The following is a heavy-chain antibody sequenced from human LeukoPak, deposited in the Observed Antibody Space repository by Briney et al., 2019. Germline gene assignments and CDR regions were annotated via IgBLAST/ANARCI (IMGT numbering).Heavy chain of an antibody. CDR3: ASGGWLLDYHYYMDV. Sequence: GASVKVSCKASGYTFTGYYMHWVRQAPGQGLEWMGWINPNSGGTNYAQKFQGRVTMTRDTSISTAYMELSRLRSDDTAVYYCASGGWLLDYHYYMDVWGKGTTVTVSS. CDR2: INPNSGGT. J-gene: IGHJ6*03. V-gene: IGHV1-2*02. D-gene: IGHD5-12*01. CDR1: GYTFTGYY.